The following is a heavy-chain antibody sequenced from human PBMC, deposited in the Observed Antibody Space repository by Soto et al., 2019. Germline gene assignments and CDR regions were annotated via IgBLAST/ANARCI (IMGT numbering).Heavy chain of an antibody. V-gene: IGHV3-30*18. D-gene: IGHD1-26*01. CDR2: ISYDGSNK. Sequence: GGSLRLSCAASGFTFSSYGMHWVRQAPGKGLEWVAVISYDGSNKYYADSVKGRFTISRDNSKNTLYLQMNSLRAEDTAVYYCAKDFLAGPTVDYWGQGTLVTVSS. CDR1: GFTFSSYG. CDR3: AKDFLAGPTVDY. J-gene: IGHJ4*02.